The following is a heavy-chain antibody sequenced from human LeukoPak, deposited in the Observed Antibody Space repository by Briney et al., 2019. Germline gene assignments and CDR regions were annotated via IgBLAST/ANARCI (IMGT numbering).Heavy chain of an antibody. V-gene: IGHV1-2*02. J-gene: IGHJ4*02. Sequence: ASVKVSCKASGYTFTSYYMHWVRQAPGQGLEWMGWINPNSGGTNYAQKFQGRVTMTRDTSISTAYMELSRLRSDDTAVYYCARVWSPSEYSYGYALDYWGQGTLVTVSS. CDR3: ARVWSPSEYSYGYALDY. CDR1: GYTFTSYY. CDR2: INPNSGGT. D-gene: IGHD5-18*01.